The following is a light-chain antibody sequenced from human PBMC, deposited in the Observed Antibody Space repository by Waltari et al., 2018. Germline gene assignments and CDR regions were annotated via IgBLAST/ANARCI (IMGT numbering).Light chain of an antibody. Sequence: QSALTQPASVPGSPGQSITISCTGTSSDVGGYNYVSWYQQHPGKAPKLMIYDVSNRPSGVSKRFSGSKSGNTASLTISGLQAEDEADYYCSSYTSSSTLYVVFGGGTKLTVL. J-gene: IGLJ2*01. V-gene: IGLV2-14*03. CDR1: SSDVGGYNY. CDR3: SSYTSSSTLYVV. CDR2: DVS.